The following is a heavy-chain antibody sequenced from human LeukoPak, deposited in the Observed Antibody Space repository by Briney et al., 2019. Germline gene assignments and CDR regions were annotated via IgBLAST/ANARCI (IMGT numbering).Heavy chain of an antibody. CDR2: INHSGST. D-gene: IGHD6-13*01. J-gene: IGHJ4*02. CDR3: ARGSAAGDFDY. CDR1: GGSFSGYY. Sequence: SETLSLTCAVYGGSFSGYYWSWIRQPPGKGLEWIGEINHSGSTNYNPSLKSRVTISVDTSKNQFSLKLSSVTGADTAVYYCARGSAAGDFDYWGQGTLVTVSS. V-gene: IGHV4-34*01.